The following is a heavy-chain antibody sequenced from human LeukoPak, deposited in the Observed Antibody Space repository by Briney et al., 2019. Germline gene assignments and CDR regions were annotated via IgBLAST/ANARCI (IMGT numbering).Heavy chain of an antibody. D-gene: IGHD6-13*01. Sequence: PGGSLRLSCAASGFTFSSYWMSWVRQAPGKWLDWVANINQDGSEQYYVDSAKGRFTISRDNAKKSLFLQMNSLRVEDTAVYFCVRGRGNSSSWYWDYWGQGTLVTVSS. CDR3: VRGRGNSSSWYWDY. V-gene: IGHV3-7*02. J-gene: IGHJ4*02. CDR2: INQDGSEQ. CDR1: GFTFSSYW.